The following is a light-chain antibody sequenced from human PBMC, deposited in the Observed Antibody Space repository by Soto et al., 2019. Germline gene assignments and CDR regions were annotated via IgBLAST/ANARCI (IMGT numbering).Light chain of an antibody. V-gene: IGKV3-15*01. CDR1: QSVSSS. Sequence: ETVMTQSPATLSVSPGERATLSCRASQSVSSSLAWYQQKPGQAPRLLIYDASTRATDVPARFSGSGSGTEFTLTVSSLQSEDFAVYHCQQYSNWPLTFVGGTKV. J-gene: IGKJ4*01. CDR3: QQYSNWPLT. CDR2: DAS.